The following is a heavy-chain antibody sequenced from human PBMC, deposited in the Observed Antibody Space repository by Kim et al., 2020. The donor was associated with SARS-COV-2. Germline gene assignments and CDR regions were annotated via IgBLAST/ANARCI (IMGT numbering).Heavy chain of an antibody. Sequence: GGSLRLSCAASGFTFSSYAMSWVRQAPGKGLEWVSAISGSGGSTYYADSVKGRFTISRDNSKNTLYLQMNSLRAEDTAVYYRAKDETQYDILTGSDYWGQGTLVTVSS. CDR3: AKDETQYDILTGSDY. J-gene: IGHJ4*02. CDR1: GFTFSSYA. V-gene: IGHV3-23*01. CDR2: ISGSGGST. D-gene: IGHD3-9*01.